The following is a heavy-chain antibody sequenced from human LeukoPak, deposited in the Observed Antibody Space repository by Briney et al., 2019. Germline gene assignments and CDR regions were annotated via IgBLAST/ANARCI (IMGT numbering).Heavy chain of an antibody. CDR1: GFTFSDHY. CDR3: ASYRGYCSGGSCYAGPL. Sequence: GGSLRLSCAASGFTFSDHYMDWVRQAPGKGLEGVGRTRNKANSYTTEYAASVKGRFTISRDDSKNSLYLQMNSLKTEDTAVYYCASYRGYCSGGSCYAGPLWGQGTLVTVSS. V-gene: IGHV3-72*01. D-gene: IGHD2-15*01. CDR2: TRNKANSYTT. J-gene: IGHJ4*02.